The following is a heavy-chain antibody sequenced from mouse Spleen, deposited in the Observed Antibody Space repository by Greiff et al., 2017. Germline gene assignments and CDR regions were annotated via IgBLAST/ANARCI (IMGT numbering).Heavy chain of an antibody. CDR3: ARRYDAEAWFAY. V-gene: IGHV14-3*02. Sequence: VQLQQSGAELVKPGASVKLSCTASGFNIKDTYMHWVKQRPEQGLEWIGRIDPANGNTKYDPKFQGKATITADTSSNTAYLQLSSLTSEDTAVYYCARRYDAEAWFAYWGQGTLVTVSA. J-gene: IGHJ3*01. D-gene: IGHD2-14*01. CDR1: GFNIKDTY. CDR2: IDPANGNT.